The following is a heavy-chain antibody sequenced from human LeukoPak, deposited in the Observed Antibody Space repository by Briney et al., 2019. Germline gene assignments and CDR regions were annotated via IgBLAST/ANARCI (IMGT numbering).Heavy chain of an antibody. CDR2: ISGGGRST. CDR3: ARDGAVAAPVYYYFDY. J-gene: IGHJ4*02. Sequence: GGSLRLSCAASGFTFSTCAMSWVRQAPGKGLEWVSTISGGGRSTDYADSVKGRFTISRDNSKNTLYLQMNSLRAEDTAVYYCARDGAVAAPVYYYFDYWGQGTLVTVTS. CDR1: GFTFSTCA. D-gene: IGHD6-19*01. V-gene: IGHV3-23*01.